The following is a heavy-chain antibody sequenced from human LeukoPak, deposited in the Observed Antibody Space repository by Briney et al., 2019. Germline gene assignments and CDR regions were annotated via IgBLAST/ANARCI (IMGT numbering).Heavy chain of an antibody. Sequence: GGSLRLSCTASGFTFGDYAMSWFRQAPGKGLEWVGFIRSKAYGGTTEYAASVKGRFTISRDDSKSIAYLQMNSLKTEDTAVYYCTGTASSSPHPSDYWGQGTLVTVSS. CDR3: TGTASSSPHPSDY. V-gene: IGHV3-49*03. CDR1: GFTFGDYA. J-gene: IGHJ4*02. D-gene: IGHD6-6*01. CDR2: IRSKAYGGTT.